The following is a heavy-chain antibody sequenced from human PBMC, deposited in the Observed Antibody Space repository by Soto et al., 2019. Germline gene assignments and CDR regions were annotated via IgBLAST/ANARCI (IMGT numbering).Heavy chain of an antibody. V-gene: IGHV5-51*01. CDR3: AIPSENYYDSSGYYRQFPDYGMDV. Sequence: PGESLKISCKGSGYSFTSYWIGWVRQMPGKGLEWMGIIYPGDSDTRYSPSFQGQVTISADKSISTAYLQWSSLKASDTAMYYCAIPSENYYDSSGYYRQFPDYGMDVWGQGTTVTVSS. J-gene: IGHJ6*02. D-gene: IGHD3-22*01. CDR2: IYPGDSDT. CDR1: GYSFTSYW.